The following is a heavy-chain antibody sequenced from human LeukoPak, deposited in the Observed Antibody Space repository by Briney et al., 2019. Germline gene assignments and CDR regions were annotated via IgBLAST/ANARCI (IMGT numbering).Heavy chain of an antibody. D-gene: IGHD3-10*01. CDR3: ARVGVRGVITNWFDY. V-gene: IGHV4-38-2*02. J-gene: IGHJ4*02. CDR1: GYSISSGYY. Sequence: SETLSLTCTVSGYSISSGYYWDWIRQPPGKGLEWIGSIYHSGSTYYNPSLKSRVTISVDTSKNQFSLKLSSVTAADTAVYYCARVGVRGVITNWFDYWGQGTLVTVSS. CDR2: IYHSGST.